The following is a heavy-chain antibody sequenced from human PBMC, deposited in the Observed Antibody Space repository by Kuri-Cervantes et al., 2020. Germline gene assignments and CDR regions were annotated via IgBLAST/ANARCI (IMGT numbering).Heavy chain of an antibody. Sequence: SLQISCAASGFTFSSYAMHWVRQAPGKGLEWVAVISYDGSNKYYADSVMGLFTIYRDNSKNTLYLQMNSLRAEYTAVYDCARARFGELSINYFDYWGQGTLVTVSS. J-gene: IGHJ4*02. V-gene: IGHV3-30-3*01. CDR2: ISYDGSNK. CDR1: GFTFSSYA. CDR3: ARARFGELSINYFDY. D-gene: IGHD3-10*01.